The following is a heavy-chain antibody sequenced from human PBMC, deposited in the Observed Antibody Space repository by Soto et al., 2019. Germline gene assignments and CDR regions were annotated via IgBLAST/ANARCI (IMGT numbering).Heavy chain of an antibody. CDR3: ARRRGYSYGYWFDP. D-gene: IGHD5-18*01. Sequence: PSETLSLTCAVYGGSFSGYYWSWIRQPPGKGLEWIGEINHSGSTNYNPSLKSRVTISVDTSKNQFSLKLSSVTAADTAVYYCARRRGYSYGYWFDPWGQGTLVTVSS. J-gene: IGHJ5*02. CDR1: GGSFSGYY. V-gene: IGHV4-34*01. CDR2: INHSGST.